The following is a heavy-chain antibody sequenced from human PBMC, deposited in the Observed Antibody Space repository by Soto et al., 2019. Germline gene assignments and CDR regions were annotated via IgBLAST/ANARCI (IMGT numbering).Heavy chain of an antibody. D-gene: IGHD3-10*01. CDR2: VGTEGDT. Sequence: EVQLEESGGGLVQPGGSLRLSCETSGFSFSDYDMHWVRQAPGKGLQWVSAVGTEGDTYYPDFVKGRFTVSRDNGKKSLFLDMKTLSAGDTAIYYCGRGTADGSGSYYIDYWGQGTLGTVSS. V-gene: IGHV3-13*01. J-gene: IGHJ4*02. CDR1: GFSFSDYD. CDR3: GRGTADGSGSYYIDY.